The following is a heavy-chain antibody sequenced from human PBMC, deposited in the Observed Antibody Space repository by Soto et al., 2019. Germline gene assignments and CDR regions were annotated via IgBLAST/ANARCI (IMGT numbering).Heavy chain of an antibody. CDR3: ARDVTYYYDSSGFADY. CDR2: ISAYNGNT. J-gene: IGHJ4*02. V-gene: IGHV1-18*01. Sequence: ASVKVSCKASGYTFTSYGINWVRQAPGQGLEWMGWISAYNGNTNYAQKLQGRVTMTTDTSTSTAYMELRSLRSDDTAVYYCARDVTYYYDSSGFADYWGQGTLVTVSS. D-gene: IGHD3-22*01. CDR1: GYTFTSYG.